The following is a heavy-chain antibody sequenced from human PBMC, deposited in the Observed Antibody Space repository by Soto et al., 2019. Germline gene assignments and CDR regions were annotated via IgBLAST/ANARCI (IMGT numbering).Heavy chain of an antibody. CDR1: GFTFSSHA. CDR3: ARDPGYSNYDFDY. J-gene: IGHJ4*02. CDR2: IWYDGSKK. Sequence: QVQLVESGGGVVQPGRSLRLSCVASGFTFSSHAMHWVRQAPGKGLEWVAVIWYDGSKKYYADSVKGRFTVARDDSKNTLYLQMNSLRVDDTAVYYCARDPGYSNYDFDYWGQGTLVTVPP. V-gene: IGHV3-33*01. D-gene: IGHD5-12*01.